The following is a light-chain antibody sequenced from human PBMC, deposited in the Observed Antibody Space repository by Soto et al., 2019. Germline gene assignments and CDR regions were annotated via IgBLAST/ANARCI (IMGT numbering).Light chain of an antibody. CDR1: QGINNF. Sequence: DIQMTQSPSSLSASVGDTVTITCRASQGINNFLAWFQQKPGKAPKSLIYGASSLQSGVPSKFSGSGSDTGFTLTISSLQPGDSATYFCQQYHSYPVTFGGGTKVEIK. V-gene: IGKV1-16*02. CDR2: GAS. J-gene: IGKJ4*01. CDR3: QQYHSYPVT.